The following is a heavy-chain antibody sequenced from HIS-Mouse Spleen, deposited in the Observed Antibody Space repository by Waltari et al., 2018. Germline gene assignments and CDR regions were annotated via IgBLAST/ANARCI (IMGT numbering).Heavy chain of an antibody. CDR1: GGSISSSSYY. Sequence: QLQLQESGPGLVKPSETLSLTCTVSGGSISSSSYYWGWIRQPPGKGLEWIGSIYYMGSTYYNPSLTIRVTIPVDTSKNQFSLKLSSVTAADTAVYYCAREIPYSSSWYDWYFDLWGRGTLVTVSS. CDR2: IYYMGST. J-gene: IGHJ2*01. D-gene: IGHD6-13*01. V-gene: IGHV4-39*07. CDR3: AREIPYSSSWYDWYFDL.